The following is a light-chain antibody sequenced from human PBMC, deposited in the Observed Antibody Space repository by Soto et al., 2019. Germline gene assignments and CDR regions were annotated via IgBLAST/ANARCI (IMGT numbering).Light chain of an antibody. CDR3: ETWDSNVV. Sequence: AVVTQSSSASASLGSSVKLTCTLSSGHSSYIIAWHQQQPGKAPRYLMKLEGSGSYNKGSGVPDRFSGSSSGADRYLTISNLQSEDEADYYCETWDSNVVFGGGTKVTVL. J-gene: IGLJ2*01. V-gene: IGLV4-60*03. CDR2: LEGSGSY. CDR1: SGHSSYI.